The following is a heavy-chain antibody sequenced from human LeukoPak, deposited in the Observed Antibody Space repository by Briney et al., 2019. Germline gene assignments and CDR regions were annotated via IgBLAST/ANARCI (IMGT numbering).Heavy chain of an antibody. J-gene: IGHJ6*02. Sequence: GGSLRLSCAASGFTVSSNYMSWVRQAPGKGLEWVSVIYSGGSTYYADSVKGRFTISRDNSKNTLYLQMNSLRAEDTAVYYCARDSNSGDDGMDVWGQGTTVTVSS. D-gene: IGHD5-12*01. V-gene: IGHV3-66*01. CDR2: IYSGGST. CDR1: GFTVSSNY. CDR3: ARDSNSGDDGMDV.